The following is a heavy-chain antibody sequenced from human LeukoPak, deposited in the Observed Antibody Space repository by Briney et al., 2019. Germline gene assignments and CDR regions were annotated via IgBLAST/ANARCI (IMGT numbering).Heavy chain of an antibody. CDR2: ICPGDSDT. CDR1: GYSFTTYW. Sequence: GESLKISCKGSGYSFTTYWIAWVRQMPGKGLEWMGIICPGDSDTRYSPSFQGQVTMSADKSITTAYLQWSSLEASDTAIYYCARGISRRWGFDYLGQGRLV. V-gene: IGHV5-51*01. J-gene: IGHJ4*02. D-gene: IGHD3-3*02. CDR3: ARGISRRWGFDY.